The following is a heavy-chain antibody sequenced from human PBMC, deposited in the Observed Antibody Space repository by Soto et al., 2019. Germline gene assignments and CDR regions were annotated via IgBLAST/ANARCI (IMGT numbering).Heavy chain of an antibody. Sequence: GGSLRLSCAASGFTFSSYGMHWVRQAPGKGLEWVAVIWYDGSNKYYADSVKGRFTISRDNSKNTLYLQMNSLRAEDTAVYYCAKDAALRFYFDYWGQGTLVTVSS. V-gene: IGHV3-30*02. CDR3: AKDAALRFYFDY. CDR2: IWYDGSNK. CDR1: GFTFSSYG. D-gene: IGHD3-3*01. J-gene: IGHJ4*02.